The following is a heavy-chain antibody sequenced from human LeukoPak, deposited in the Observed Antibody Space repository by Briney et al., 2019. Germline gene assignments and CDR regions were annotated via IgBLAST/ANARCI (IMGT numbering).Heavy chain of an antibody. V-gene: IGHV3-21*01. Sequence: PGGSLRLSCAASGFTFSTYSMNWVRQAPGKGLEWVSSISSSSRSIFYADSVKGRFTISRDNAKNSLYLQMNSLRDEDTAVYHCARDPWVDVSGCSGGYWGQGTLVTVSS. CDR2: ISSSSRSI. CDR3: ARDPWVDVSGCSGGY. CDR1: GFTFSTYS. J-gene: IGHJ4*02. D-gene: IGHD3-10*02.